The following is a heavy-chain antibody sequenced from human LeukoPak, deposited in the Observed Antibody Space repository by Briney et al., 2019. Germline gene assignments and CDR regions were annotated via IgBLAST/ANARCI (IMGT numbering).Heavy chain of an antibody. Sequence: SETLSLTCAVYGGSFSGYYWSWLGQPPGKGREGMGEINHSGSTNYNPSLKSRGTISVDTSKNQFSLKLSSVTAADTAVYYCASFMVQQRGFDYWGQGTLVTVSS. J-gene: IGHJ4*02. D-gene: IGHD3-10*01. CDR2: INHSGST. CDR1: GGSFSGYY. V-gene: IGHV4-34*01. CDR3: ASFMVQQRGFDY.